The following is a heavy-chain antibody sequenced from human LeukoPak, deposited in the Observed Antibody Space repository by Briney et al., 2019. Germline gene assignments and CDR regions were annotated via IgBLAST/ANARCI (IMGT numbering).Heavy chain of an antibody. Sequence: TGGSLRLSCAASGFTFSGYWMHWVRQVPEKGLVLVSRIDNGGSGTTYADSVKGRFTVSRDNAKNTLYLQMNSLRAEDTAVYYCARNSGSYAFDYWGQGTLVTVSS. V-gene: IGHV3-74*01. J-gene: IGHJ4*02. D-gene: IGHD1-26*01. CDR1: GFTFSGYW. CDR2: IDNGGSGT. CDR3: ARNSGSYAFDY.